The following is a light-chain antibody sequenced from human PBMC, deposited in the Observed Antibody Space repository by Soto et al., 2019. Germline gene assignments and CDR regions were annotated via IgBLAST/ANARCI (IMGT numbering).Light chain of an antibody. Sequence: DIPMTQSASTLSASVGDRVTITCRASQSISSWLAWYQQKPGKAPKLMIYKAASLESGVPSRFSGSGSGTELTLTISSLQPDDFASYYCQQYNSYSWTFSQGTKVEIK. V-gene: IGKV1-5*03. CDR1: QSISSW. CDR3: QQYNSYSWT. CDR2: KAA. J-gene: IGKJ1*01.